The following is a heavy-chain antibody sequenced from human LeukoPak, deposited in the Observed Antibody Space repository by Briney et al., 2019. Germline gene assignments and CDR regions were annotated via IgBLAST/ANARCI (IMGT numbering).Heavy chain of an antibody. CDR1: GFTFTSYA. CDR3: AKQGYSSSWNHFDY. CDR2: ISGSGGST. Sequence: PGGSLRLSCAASGFTFTSYAMSWVRQAPGKGLEWVSAISGSGGSTYYADSVKGRFTTSRDNSKNTLYLQMNSLRAEDTAVYYRAKQGYSSSWNHFDYWGQGTLVTVSS. V-gene: IGHV3-23*01. D-gene: IGHD6-13*01. J-gene: IGHJ4*02.